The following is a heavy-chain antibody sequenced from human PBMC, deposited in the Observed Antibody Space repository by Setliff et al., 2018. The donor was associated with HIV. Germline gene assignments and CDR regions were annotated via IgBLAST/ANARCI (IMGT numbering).Heavy chain of an antibody. CDR3: VRRAGRHRLLRSGVAGTLDS. CDR1: GGSFSGSF. V-gene: IGHV4-34*01. J-gene: IGHJ4*02. Sequence: TLSLTCAVYGGSFSGSFWSWIRQPPGKGLEWIGEINHSGETNYSPSLKSRVSMSVETSKNQFSLKLSAVTSADTAVYYCVRRAGRHRLLRSGVAGTLDSWGQGTLVTVSS. CDR2: INHSGET. D-gene: IGHD6-19*01.